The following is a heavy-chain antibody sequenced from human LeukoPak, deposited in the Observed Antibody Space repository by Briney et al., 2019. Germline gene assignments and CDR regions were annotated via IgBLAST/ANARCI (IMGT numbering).Heavy chain of an antibody. CDR1: GFTFSDYN. J-gene: IGHJ5*02. CDR3: ARGYWNIAAHYNWLDP. D-gene: IGHD6-6*01. V-gene: IGHV3-21*01. CDR2: ISSSSSYI. Sequence: PGGSLRLSCTASGFTFSDYNFNWVRQAPGKGLEWVSSISSSSSYIYYADSVKGRFTISRDNAKNSLYLQMNSLRAEDTAVYYCARGYWNIAAHYNWLDPWGQGTLVTVSS.